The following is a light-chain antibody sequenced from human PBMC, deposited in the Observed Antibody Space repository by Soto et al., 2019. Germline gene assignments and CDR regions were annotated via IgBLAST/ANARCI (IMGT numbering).Light chain of an antibody. CDR1: QSVSSD. Sequence: EIVLTQSPATLSLSPGERATLSCRASQSVSSDLAWYQQEPGQAPRLLIYDVSNRVTGIPARFSGSGSGTDFTLTISSLEPEDFAVYYCQQRTNWPWTFGQGTKVDIK. V-gene: IGKV3-11*01. CDR2: DVS. CDR3: QQRTNWPWT. J-gene: IGKJ1*01.